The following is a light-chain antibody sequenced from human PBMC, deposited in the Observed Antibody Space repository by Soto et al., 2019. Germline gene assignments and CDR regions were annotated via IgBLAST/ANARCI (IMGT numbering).Light chain of an antibody. J-gene: IGKJ1*01. Sequence: EIVLTQSPGTLSLSPGERATLSCRASQSVSSSCLAWYQQKPGQAPRLLIYGASSRATGIPDRFSGSGSGTDFTLTTSRLEPEDFAVYFCQQYGTSPRTFGQGTRVEIK. CDR1: QSVSSSC. CDR3: QQYGTSPRT. CDR2: GAS. V-gene: IGKV3-20*01.